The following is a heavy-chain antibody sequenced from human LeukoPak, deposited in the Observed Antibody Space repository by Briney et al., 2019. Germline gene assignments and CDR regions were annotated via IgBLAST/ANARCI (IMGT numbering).Heavy chain of an antibody. CDR1: GGTFSSYA. J-gene: IGHJ6*04. V-gene: IGHV1-69*13. D-gene: IGHD2-2*01. CDR3: ATKGRSSTSCSHTYYYYGMDV. Sequence: SVKVSCKASGGTFSSYAISWVRQAPGQGLEWMGGIIPIFGTANYAQKFQGRVTITADESTSTAYMELSSLRSEDTAVYYCATKGRSSTSCSHTYYYYGMDVWGKGTTVTVSS. CDR2: IIPIFGTA.